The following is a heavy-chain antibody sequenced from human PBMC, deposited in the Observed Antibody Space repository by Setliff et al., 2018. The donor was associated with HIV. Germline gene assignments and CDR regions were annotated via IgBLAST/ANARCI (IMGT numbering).Heavy chain of an antibody. CDR2: IIPILGVA. D-gene: IGHD3-9*01. J-gene: IGHJ4*02. V-gene: IGHV1-69*10. CDR3: ARVTRFLTGYFDY. Sequence: SVKVSCKSSGGTFSSYSLSWVRQVPGQGLEWMGGIIPILGVANYAQKFQGRVTITADTSTNTAYMELNSLRSGDTAVYYCARVTRFLTGYFDYWGQGTLVTVSS. CDR1: GGTFSSYS.